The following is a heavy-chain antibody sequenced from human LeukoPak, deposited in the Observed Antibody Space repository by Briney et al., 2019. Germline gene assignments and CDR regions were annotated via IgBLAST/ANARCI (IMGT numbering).Heavy chain of an antibody. D-gene: IGHD3-9*01. CDR1: GFIFRNYN. J-gene: IGHJ4*02. V-gene: IGHV3-48*02. CDR3: AREILSGYSDY. CDR2: ISRSGSTI. Sequence: GGSQRLSCAASGFIFRNYNINWVRQAPGKGLEGVSYISRSGSTIYYADSVKGRFTISRDDAKNSVYLQMNNLRDEDTAVYYCAREILSGYSDYWGQGTLVTVSS.